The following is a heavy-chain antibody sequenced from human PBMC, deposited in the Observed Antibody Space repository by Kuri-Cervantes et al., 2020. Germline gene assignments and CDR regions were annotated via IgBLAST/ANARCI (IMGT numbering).Heavy chain of an antibody. CDR3: ARDFPPHYSSSVPDAFDI. V-gene: IGHV3-33*01. D-gene: IGHD6-6*01. CDR2: IWYDGSNK. CDR1: GFTFSSYG. J-gene: IGHJ3*02. Sequence: GGSLRLSCAASGFTFSSYGMHWVRQAPGKGLEWVAVIWYDGSNKYYADSVKGRFTISRDNAKNSLYLQMNSLRAEDTAVYYCARDFPPHYSSSVPDAFDIWGQGTMVTVSS.